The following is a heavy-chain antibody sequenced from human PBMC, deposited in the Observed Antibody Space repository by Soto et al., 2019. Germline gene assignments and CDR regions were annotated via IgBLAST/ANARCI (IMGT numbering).Heavy chain of an antibody. D-gene: IGHD3-9*01. V-gene: IGHV1-2*02. J-gene: IGHJ3*02. CDR3: AKDSYYDVLTGYSRNAFDI. Sequence: ASVKVSCKASGYTFTGYYMHWVRQAPGQGLEWMGWINPNNGVTNFAQRFQGRVTMTRDTSISTAYMELSSLRSDDTAVYFCAKDSYYDVLTGYSRNAFDIWGQGTMVTVSS. CDR2: INPNNGVT. CDR1: GYTFTGYY.